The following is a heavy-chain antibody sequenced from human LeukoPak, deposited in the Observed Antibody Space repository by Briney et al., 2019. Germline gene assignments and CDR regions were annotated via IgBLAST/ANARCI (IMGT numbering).Heavy chain of an antibody. CDR1: GFTFSSYA. V-gene: IGHV3-23*01. CDR3: AKDGYYESSGYSYFDY. Sequence: GGSLRLSCAASGFTFSSYAMTWVRQAPGKGLEWVSAISGSGGTTHYADSVKARFTISRDNSKNTLSLQMNSLRAEDTAVYYCAKDGYYESSGYSYFDYWGQGTLVTAS. CDR2: ISGSGGTT. J-gene: IGHJ4*02. D-gene: IGHD3-22*01.